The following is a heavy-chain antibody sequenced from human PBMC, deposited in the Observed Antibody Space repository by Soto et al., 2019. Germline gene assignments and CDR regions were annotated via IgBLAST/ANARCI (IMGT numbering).Heavy chain of an antibody. Sequence: ASVKVSCKASGGTFSSYAISWVRQAPGQGLEWMGGIIPIFGTANYAQKFQGRVTITADKSTSTAYMELSSLRSEDTAVYYCAREVWFGELSYFDYWGQGTLVTVSS. D-gene: IGHD3-10*01. CDR2: IIPIFGTA. V-gene: IGHV1-69*06. J-gene: IGHJ4*02. CDR1: GGTFSSYA. CDR3: AREVWFGELSYFDY.